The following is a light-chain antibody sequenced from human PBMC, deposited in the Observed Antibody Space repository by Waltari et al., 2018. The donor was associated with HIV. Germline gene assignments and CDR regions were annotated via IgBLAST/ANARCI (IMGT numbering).Light chain of an antibody. V-gene: IGKV1-5*03. CDR1: PSISRW. CDR3: QQYGSYSPMYT. Sequence: IQMTRSSYIRSASVGVRGTFSCRASPSISRWLAWYKQKPGKAPKLLIYKASSLESGVPSRFSGSGSGTEFTLTINGLQPDDFATYYCQQYGSYSPMYTLGLGNKMEIK. CDR2: KAS. J-gene: IGKJ2*01.